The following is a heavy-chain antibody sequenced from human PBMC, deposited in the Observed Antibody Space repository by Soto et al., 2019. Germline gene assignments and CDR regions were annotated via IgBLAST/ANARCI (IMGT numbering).Heavy chain of an antibody. D-gene: IGHD3-16*01. J-gene: IGHJ4*02. Sequence: GASVKVSCKASGYTFTSYYMHWVRQAPVQGLEWMGIINPSGGSTSYAQKFQGRVTMTRDTSTSTVYMELSSLRSEDTAVYYCAREEPPSMITFGGFDYWGQGTLVTVSS. CDR3: AREEPPSMITFGGFDY. CDR2: INPSGGST. CDR1: GYTFTSYY. V-gene: IGHV1-46*01.